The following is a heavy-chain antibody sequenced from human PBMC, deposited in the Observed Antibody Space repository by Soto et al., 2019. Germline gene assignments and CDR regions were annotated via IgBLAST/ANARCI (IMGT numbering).Heavy chain of an antibody. CDR1: GGSFSGYY. Sequence: SETLSLTCAVYGGSFSGYYWSWIRQPPGKGLEWIGEINHSGSTNYNPSLKSRVTISVDTSKNQFSLKLSSVTAADTAVYYCARGRPHWGGYYYYGMDVWGQGTTVTVSS. V-gene: IGHV4-34*01. CDR3: ARGRPHWGGYYYYGMDV. D-gene: IGHD7-27*01. CDR2: INHSGST. J-gene: IGHJ6*02.